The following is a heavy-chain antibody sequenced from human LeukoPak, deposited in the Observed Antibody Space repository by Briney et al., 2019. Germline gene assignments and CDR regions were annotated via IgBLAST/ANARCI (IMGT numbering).Heavy chain of an antibody. CDR3: ARGRRIFYYYYGMDV. CDR2: IWYDGSNK. Sequence: PGGSLRLSCAASGFTFSSYGMQWVRQAPGKGLEWVAVIWYDGSNKYYADSVKGRFTISRDNSKNTLYLQMNSLRAEDTAVYYCARGRRIFYYYYGMDVWGQGTTVTVSS. J-gene: IGHJ6*02. D-gene: IGHD2-15*01. V-gene: IGHV3-33*01. CDR1: GFTFSSYG.